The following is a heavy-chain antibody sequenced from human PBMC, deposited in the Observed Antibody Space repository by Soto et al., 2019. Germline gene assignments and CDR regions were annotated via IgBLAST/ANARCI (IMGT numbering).Heavy chain of an antibody. D-gene: IGHD2-2*01. V-gene: IGHV3-30-3*01. CDR2: ISYDGSNK. J-gene: IGHJ4*02. CDR3: ARDVSVPAAFDFDY. CDR1: GFTFSSYA. Sequence: GGSLRLSCAASGFTFSSYAMHWVRQAPGKGLEWVAVISYDGSNKYYADSVKGRFTISRDNSKNTLYLQMNSLRAEDTAVYYCARDVSVPAAFDFDYWGQGTLVTVSS.